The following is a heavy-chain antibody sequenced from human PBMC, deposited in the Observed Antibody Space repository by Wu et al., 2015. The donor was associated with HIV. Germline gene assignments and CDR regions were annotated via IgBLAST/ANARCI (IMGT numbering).Heavy chain of an antibody. CDR3: ARDVVRRDSSGYYYRIDY. J-gene: IGHJ4*02. D-gene: IGHD3-22*01. CDR2: IIPIFGTA. CDR1: GDTFRSTA. V-gene: IGHV1-69*15. Sequence: QVQLVQSGPEVKKPGSSVKVSCKTSGDTFRSTAISWLRQAPGHGLEWMGRIIPIFGTANYAQKFQGRVTITADESTSTAYMELSSLRSEDTAVYYCARDVVRRDSSGYYYRIDYWGQGTLVTVSS.